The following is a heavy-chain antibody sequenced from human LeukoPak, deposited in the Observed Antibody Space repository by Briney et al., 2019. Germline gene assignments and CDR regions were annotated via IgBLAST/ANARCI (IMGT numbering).Heavy chain of an antibody. CDR1: GFTFSSYA. J-gene: IGHJ6*03. CDR3: ARDPTVTGAYYYYYMDV. CDR2: ISYDGSNK. D-gene: IGHD4-17*01. Sequence: GGSLRLSCAASGFTFSSYAMHWVRQAPGKGLEWVAVISYDGSNKYYADSVKGRFTISRDNSKNTLYLQMNSPRAEDTGVYYCARDPTVTGAYYYYYMDVWGKGTTVTVSS. V-gene: IGHV3-30*04.